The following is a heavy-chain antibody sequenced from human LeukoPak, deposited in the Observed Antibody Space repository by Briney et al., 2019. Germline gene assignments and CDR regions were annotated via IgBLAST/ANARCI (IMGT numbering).Heavy chain of an antibody. CDR1: GGSFSGYY. J-gene: IGHJ4*02. Sequence: PSETLSLTCAVYGGSFSGYYWSWIRRPPGKGLEWIGEINHSGSTNYNPSLKRRVTISVDTSKNQFSLKLSSVTAADTAVYYCARERITFGGVIVYLDYWGQGTLVTVSS. CDR2: INHSGST. V-gene: IGHV4-34*01. CDR3: ARERITFGGVIVYLDY. D-gene: IGHD3-16*02.